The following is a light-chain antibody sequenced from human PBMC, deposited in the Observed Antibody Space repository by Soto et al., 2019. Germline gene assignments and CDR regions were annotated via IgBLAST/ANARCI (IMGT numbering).Light chain of an antibody. V-gene: IGKV3-20*01. CDR1: QSVDSNY. Sequence: EIVLTQSPGTLSLSPGEEATLSCRASQSVDSNYLAWYQQKPGQTPSLIIYGASGRADGIPHRFSGSGFGTDFTLTISKVEPEDFAVYYWQQYGTPRSVTFGQGTRLDI. J-gene: IGKJ5*01. CDR2: GAS. CDR3: QQYGTPRSVT.